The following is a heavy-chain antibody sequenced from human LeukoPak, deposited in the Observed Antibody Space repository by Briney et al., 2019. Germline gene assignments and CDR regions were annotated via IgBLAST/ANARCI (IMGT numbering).Heavy chain of an antibody. D-gene: IGHD5-18*01. V-gene: IGHV4-34*01. Sequence: SETLSLTCAVYGGSFSGYYWSWIRQPPGKGLEWIGEINHSGSTNYNPSLKSRVTISVDTSKNQFSLKLSSVTAADTAVYYCARGKWGYSYRHPFDYWGQGTLVTVSS. J-gene: IGHJ4*02. CDR1: GGSFSGYY. CDR2: INHSGST. CDR3: ARGKWGYSYRHPFDY.